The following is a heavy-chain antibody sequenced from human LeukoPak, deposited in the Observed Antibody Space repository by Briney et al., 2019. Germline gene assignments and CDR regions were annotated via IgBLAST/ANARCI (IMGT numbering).Heavy chain of an antibody. CDR2: ISNGGDP. J-gene: IGHJ4*02. CDR1: GFVVTANY. Sequence: GGSLRLSCAASGFVVTANYLAWARQAPGKGLEWVSTISNGGDPFYGDSVKGRSTISRDESTNTFSLQLDSLRVEDMGVYYCAHLSGGTFDYWGQGTQVTVAS. CDR3: AHLSGGTFDY. D-gene: IGHD2/OR15-2a*01. V-gene: IGHV3-53*01.